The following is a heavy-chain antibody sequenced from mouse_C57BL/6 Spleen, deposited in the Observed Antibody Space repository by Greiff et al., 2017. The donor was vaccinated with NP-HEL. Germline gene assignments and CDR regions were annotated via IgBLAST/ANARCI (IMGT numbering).Heavy chain of an antibody. CDR2: IDPEAGGT. D-gene: IGHD2-14*01. J-gene: IGHJ3*01. CDR3: TIKGYGYDEGPAY. CDR1: GFNIKDYY. V-gene: IGHV14-1*01. Sequence: EVQLQQSGAELVRPGASVKLSCTASGFNIKDYYMHWVKQRPEQGLEWIGRIDPEAGGTEYAPKFQGKATMTADTSSNTAYLHLSSLTSEDTAVYYCTIKGYGYDEGPAYWGQGTLVTVSA.